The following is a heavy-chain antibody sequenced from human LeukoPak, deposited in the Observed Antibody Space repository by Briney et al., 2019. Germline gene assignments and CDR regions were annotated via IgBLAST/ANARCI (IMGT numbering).Heavy chain of an antibody. D-gene: IGHD3-22*01. Sequence: GASVNVSCKFSGYTFTSYGISGVRQAPGQGLEWMGWISAYNGNTNYAQKLQGRVTMTTDTSTSTAYMELRSLRSDDTAVYYCARDSDYYYDSSAWGFDYWGQGTLVTVSS. CDR3: ARDSDYYYDSSAWGFDY. V-gene: IGHV1-18*01. CDR1: GYTFTSYG. J-gene: IGHJ4*02. CDR2: ISAYNGNT.